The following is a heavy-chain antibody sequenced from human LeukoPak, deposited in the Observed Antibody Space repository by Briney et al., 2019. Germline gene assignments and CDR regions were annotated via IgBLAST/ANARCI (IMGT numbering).Heavy chain of an antibody. D-gene: IGHD3-10*01. CDR2: ISGSGGST. CDR1: GFTFSSYA. Sequence: GGSLRLSCAASGFTFSSYAMSWVRQAPGKGLEWVSAISGSGGSTFYADSVKGRFTISRDNSKNTLYLQMNSLRAEDTAVFYCAKGFQNYYGSGSPPNYFDYWGQGTLVTVSS. CDR3: AKGFQNYYGSGSPPNYFDY. J-gene: IGHJ4*02. V-gene: IGHV3-23*01.